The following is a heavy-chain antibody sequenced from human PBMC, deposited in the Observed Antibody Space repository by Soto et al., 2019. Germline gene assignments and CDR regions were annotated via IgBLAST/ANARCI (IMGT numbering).Heavy chain of an antibody. V-gene: IGHV4-39*02. D-gene: IGHD2-15*01. Sequence: SETLSLTCTVSGGSINNNNYYWAWIRQPPGKGLAWIASIYYDGSTYYNPSLKSRVSISVDTSKNHFSLKLSSATAADTAVYYCAKVVVAATRHTDFDSWGQGTLVTVPQ. CDR2: IYYDGST. J-gene: IGHJ4*02. CDR1: GGSINNNNYY. CDR3: AKVVVAATRHTDFDS.